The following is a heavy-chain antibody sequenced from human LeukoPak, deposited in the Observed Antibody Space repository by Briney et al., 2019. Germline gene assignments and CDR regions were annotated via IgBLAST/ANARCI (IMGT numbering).Heavy chain of an antibody. D-gene: IGHD2-8*01. J-gene: IGHJ4*02. CDR1: GFTFSSYN. Sequence: GGSLRLSCAASGFTFSSYNMNWVRQAPGKGLEWVSSISSGSSYISYADSMKGRFTISRDNAKNSLYLQMNSLRAEDTAVYYCARALIGYYFDYWGQGTLVTVSS. CDR3: ARALIGYYFDY. V-gene: IGHV3-21*01. CDR2: ISSGSSYI.